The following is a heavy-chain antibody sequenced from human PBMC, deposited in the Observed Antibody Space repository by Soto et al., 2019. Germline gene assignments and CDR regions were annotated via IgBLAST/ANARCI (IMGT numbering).Heavy chain of an antibody. D-gene: IGHD4-4*01. CDR3: ARRAFDYSNHIDY. V-gene: IGHV1-3*01. CDR1: GYTFTSYA. Sequence: VKVSCKASGYTFTSYAMHWVCQAPGQRLEWMGWINAGNGSTKYSQKFQGRVTITRDTSASTAYMELSSLRSEDTAVYYCARRAFDYSNHIDYWGQGTLVTVSS. CDR2: INAGNGST. J-gene: IGHJ4*02.